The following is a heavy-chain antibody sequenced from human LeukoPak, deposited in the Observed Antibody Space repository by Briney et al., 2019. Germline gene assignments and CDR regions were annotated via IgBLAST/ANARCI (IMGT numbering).Heavy chain of an antibody. CDR3: ARAVAGNDF. CDR2: INHSGST. J-gene: IGHJ4*02. D-gene: IGHD6-19*01. V-gene: IGHV4-39*07. Sequence: PSETLSLTCTVSGGSISRSSYYWSWIRQPPGKGLEWIGEINHSGSTNYNPSLKSRVTISVDTSKNQFSLKLSSVTAADTAVYYCARAVAGNDFWGQGTLVTVSS. CDR1: GGSISRSSYY.